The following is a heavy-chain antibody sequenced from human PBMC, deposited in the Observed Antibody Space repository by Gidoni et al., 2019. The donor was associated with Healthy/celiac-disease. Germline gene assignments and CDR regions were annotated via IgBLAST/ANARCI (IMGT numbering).Heavy chain of an antibody. Sequence: QVQLQESGPVLVQPSEPLSLPCPFSGYSIRLGYYWGWIRQPPGKGLEWIGSIYHSGSTYYNPSLKSRVTISVDTYKNQLSLKLRSVTAADTAVYYCASELRRPGIAVAGTSRWGQGTLVTVSS. D-gene: IGHD6-19*01. J-gene: IGHJ4*02. CDR1: GYSIRLGYY. V-gene: IGHV4-38-2*02. CDR3: ASELRRPGIAVAGTSR. CDR2: IYHSGST.